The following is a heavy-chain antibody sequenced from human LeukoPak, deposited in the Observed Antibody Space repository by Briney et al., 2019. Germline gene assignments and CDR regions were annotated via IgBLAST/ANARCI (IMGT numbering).Heavy chain of an antibody. J-gene: IGHJ4*02. D-gene: IGHD4-11*01. CDR2: LYSGGTA. CDR1: GFIVSSNY. CDR3: ARGRQCDY. V-gene: IGHV3-53*01. Sequence: PGGSLRLSCVASGFIVSSNYMNWVRQAPGKGLEWISILYSGGTAFYADSVKGRFTISRDNSKNTLYLQMNSLRADDTAMNYCARGRQCDYWGQGTLVTVSS.